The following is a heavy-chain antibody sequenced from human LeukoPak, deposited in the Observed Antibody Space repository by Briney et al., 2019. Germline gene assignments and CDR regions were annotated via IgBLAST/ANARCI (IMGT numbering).Heavy chain of an antibody. D-gene: IGHD4-17*01. V-gene: IGHV1-18*01. J-gene: IGHJ4*02. CDR2: ISAYNGNT. CDR1: GYTFTSYG. Sequence: EASVKVSYKASGYTFTSYGISWVRQAPGQGLEWMGWISAYNGNTNYAQKLQGRVTMTTDTSTSTAYMELRSLRSDDTAVYYCAWHYGPHYFDYWGQGTLVTVSS. CDR3: AWHYGPHYFDY.